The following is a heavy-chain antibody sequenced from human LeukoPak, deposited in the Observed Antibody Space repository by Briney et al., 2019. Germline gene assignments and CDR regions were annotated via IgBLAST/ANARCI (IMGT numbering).Heavy chain of an antibody. CDR3: ARDGYGSGSYRSY. V-gene: IGHV3-9*01. Sequence: GGSLRLSCAASGFTFDDYAMHWVRQAPGKGLEWVSGISWNSGSIGYADSVKGRFTISRDNSKNTLYLQMNSLRAEDTAVYYCARDGYGSGSYRSYWGQGTLVTVSS. J-gene: IGHJ4*02. D-gene: IGHD3-10*01. CDR1: GFTFDDYA. CDR2: ISWNSGSI.